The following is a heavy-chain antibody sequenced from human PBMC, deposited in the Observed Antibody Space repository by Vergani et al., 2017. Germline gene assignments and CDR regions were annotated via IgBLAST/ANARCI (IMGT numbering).Heavy chain of an antibody. CDR2: ISGSGGST. Sequence: EVQLLESGGGLVQPGGSLRLSCAASGFTFSSYAMSWVRQAPGKGLEWVSAISGSGGSTYYADSVKGRFPISRDNSKNTLYLQMNSLRAEDTAVYYCAKGFEDFWSGYPITFDYWGQGTLVTVSS. CDR3: AKGFEDFWSGYPITFDY. D-gene: IGHD3-3*01. J-gene: IGHJ4*02. CDR1: GFTFSSYA. V-gene: IGHV3-23*01.